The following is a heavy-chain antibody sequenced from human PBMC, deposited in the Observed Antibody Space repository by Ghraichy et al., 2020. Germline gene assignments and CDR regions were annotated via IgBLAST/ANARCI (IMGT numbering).Heavy chain of an antibody. CDR1: GFTFTSYA. Sequence: GGSLRLSCAASGFTFTSYAMNWVRQAPGKGLEWVSGIGASGGVTYYADSVKGRFTISSDTSKNTLSLQMNSLTAEDTAVYYCAKAYSSGWYFFDYCGQGTLVTVSS. J-gene: IGHJ4*02. CDR2: IGASGGVT. D-gene: IGHD6-19*01. V-gene: IGHV3-23*01. CDR3: AKAYSSGWYFFDY.